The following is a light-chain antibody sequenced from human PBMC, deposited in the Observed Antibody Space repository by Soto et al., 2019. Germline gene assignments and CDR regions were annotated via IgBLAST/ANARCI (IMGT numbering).Light chain of an antibody. Sequence: EIVMTQSPATLSVSPGERATLSCRASQSVSTSLAWYQQKPGQAPRLLIYGASIRATGIPGRFSGSGSGTEFTLTISSLQSEDLAVYYCQQSYSTPQTFGRGTKVEVK. CDR2: GAS. V-gene: IGKV3-15*01. CDR3: QQSYSTPQT. CDR1: QSVSTS. J-gene: IGKJ1*01.